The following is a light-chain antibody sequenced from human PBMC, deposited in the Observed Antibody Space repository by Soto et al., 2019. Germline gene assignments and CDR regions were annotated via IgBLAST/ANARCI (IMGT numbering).Light chain of an antibody. J-gene: IGKJ1*01. CDR1: QGISSC. CDR3: LQDYNYPWT. CDR2: DAS. Sequence: QMTQSPSTLSASVGDRVTITCRASQGISSCLGWYQQKPGKAPKLLIYDASTLHSGVPSRFSGGGSGTDFTLTISSLQPEDFATYYCLQDYNYPWTFGQGTKVDIK. V-gene: IGKV1-6*01.